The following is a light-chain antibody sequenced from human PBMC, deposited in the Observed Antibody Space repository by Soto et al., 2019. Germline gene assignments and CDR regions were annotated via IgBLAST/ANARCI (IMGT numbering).Light chain of an antibody. V-gene: IGKV3-15*01. J-gene: IGKJ5*01. Sequence: EVVMTQSPAPLSVSPGERATLSWRASESVSRNLAWYQQKPGQAPRLLIYDASTRATGIPDRFSGGGSGTEFTLTISSLQSEDFVVYYCQQYNSWPPITFGQGTRLEIK. CDR2: DAS. CDR1: ESVSRN. CDR3: QQYNSWPPIT.